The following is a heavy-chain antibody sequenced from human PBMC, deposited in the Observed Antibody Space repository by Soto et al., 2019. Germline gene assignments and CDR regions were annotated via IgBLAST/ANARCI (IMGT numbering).Heavy chain of an antibody. J-gene: IGHJ3*02. CDR3: ARGEVYSSSWYGSFDI. V-gene: IGHV1-69*01. Sequence: QVQLVQSGAEVKKPGSSVKVSCKASGGTFSSYAISWVRQAPGQGLEWMGGIIPIFGTANYAQKFQGRVTITADESTSSAYMEVSSLRSQDRAVYYCARGEVYSSSWYGSFDIWGQGTMVTVSS. CDR2: IIPIFGTA. CDR1: GGTFSSYA. D-gene: IGHD6-13*01.